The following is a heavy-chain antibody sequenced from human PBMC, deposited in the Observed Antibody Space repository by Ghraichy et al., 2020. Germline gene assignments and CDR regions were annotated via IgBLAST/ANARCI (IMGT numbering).Heavy chain of an antibody. Sequence: ASVKVSCKASGYTFTSYGISWVRQAPGQGLEWMGWIIGYNGNTNYAQKVQGRVTMTTDTSTSTAYMELRSLRSDDTAVYYCAREYPPQFYSSVCYEDYWGQGTLVTVSS. CDR3: AREYPPQFYSSVCYEDY. V-gene: IGHV1-18*04. CDR2: IIGYNGNT. D-gene: IGHD6-19*01. J-gene: IGHJ4*02. CDR1: GYTFTSYG.